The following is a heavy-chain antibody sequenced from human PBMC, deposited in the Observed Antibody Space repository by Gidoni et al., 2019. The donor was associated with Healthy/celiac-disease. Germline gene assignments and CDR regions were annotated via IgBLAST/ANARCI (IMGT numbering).Heavy chain of an antibody. CDR2: IIPIFGTA. D-gene: IGHD4-4*01. CDR1: GGTFSSSA. CDR3: EMTTVGSDLNDP. Sequence: QVQLVQSGAEVKKPRSSAKVSCKASGGTFSSSAISWVRQAPGQGLEWMGGIIPIFGTANYAQKFQGRVTITADESTSTAYMELSSLRSEDTAVYYCEMTTVGSDLNDPWGQGTLVTVSS. J-gene: IGHJ5*02. V-gene: IGHV1-69*01.